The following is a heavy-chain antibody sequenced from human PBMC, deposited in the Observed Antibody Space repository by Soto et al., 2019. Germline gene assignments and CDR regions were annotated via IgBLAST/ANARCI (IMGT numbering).Heavy chain of an antibody. Sequence: QVQVVESGGGVVQPGRSLRLSCAASGFTFSSNAMHWVRQAPGKGLEWVALISYDGSNKYYADSVKGRFTISRDNSRNTLYLQMNSLRAEDTAVYYCAKARGHTYGYPVDYWGQGTLVTVSS. CDR1: GFTFSSNA. CDR2: ISYDGSNK. D-gene: IGHD5-18*01. V-gene: IGHV3-30*18. J-gene: IGHJ4*02. CDR3: AKARGHTYGYPVDY.